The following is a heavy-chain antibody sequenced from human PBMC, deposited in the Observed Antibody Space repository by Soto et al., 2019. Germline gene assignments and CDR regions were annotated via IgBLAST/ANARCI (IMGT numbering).Heavy chain of an antibody. J-gene: IGHJ6*03. CDR1: GGSFSGYD. V-gene: IGHV4-34*01. Sequence: PSETLSLTCAVYGGSFSGYDWSWIRQPPGKGLEWIGEINHSGSTNYNPSLKSRVTISVDTSKNQFSLKLSSVTAADTAVYYCARVGDTTVTTSTYYYYYMDVWGKGTTVTVSS. CDR2: INHSGST. D-gene: IGHD4-4*01. CDR3: ARVGDTTVTTSTYYYYYMDV.